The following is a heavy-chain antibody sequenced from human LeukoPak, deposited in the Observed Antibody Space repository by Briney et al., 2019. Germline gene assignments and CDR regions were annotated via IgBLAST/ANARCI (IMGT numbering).Heavy chain of an antibody. J-gene: IGHJ4*02. Sequence: GGSLRLSCAASGFTFSSYAMHWVRQAPGKGREWVAVISYDGSNKYYADSVKGRFTISRDNSKNTLYLQMNSLRAEDTAVYYCARAQTVVVITTSRFDYWGQGTLVTVSS. D-gene: IGHD3-22*01. CDR3: ARAQTVVVITTSRFDY. CDR2: ISYDGSNK. CDR1: GFTFSSYA. V-gene: IGHV3-30-3*01.